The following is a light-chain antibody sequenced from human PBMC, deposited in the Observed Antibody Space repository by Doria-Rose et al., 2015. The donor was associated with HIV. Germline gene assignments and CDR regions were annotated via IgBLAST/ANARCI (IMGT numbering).Light chain of an antibody. Sequence: MTQSPDSLTLSRGERAAINCTSSQSVLHTSNKKNFLAWYQQKLGQPPKLLIYWASTRESGVPDRFSGSGSGTDFTLTISNLQAEDVAVYYCQQYFGFPRTFGQGTKVEI. CDR1: QSVLHTSNKKNF. CDR2: WAS. J-gene: IGKJ1*01. V-gene: IGKV4-1*01. CDR3: QQYFGFPRT.